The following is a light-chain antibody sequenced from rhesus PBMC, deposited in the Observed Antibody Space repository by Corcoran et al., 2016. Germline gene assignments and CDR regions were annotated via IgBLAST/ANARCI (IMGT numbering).Light chain of an antibody. CDR1: QGISNA. J-gene: IGKJ2*01. Sequence: DIEMSQSRSSLSASVGDKVTITCRASQGISNALACYQQKPGKAPRLLIYGASSLEGGVPSRFSGSRSRKDFTLTDSSLKPKDFSTYYCRQGYSTPYIFGQGTKVEIK. V-gene: IGKV1-33*02. CDR3: RQGYSTPYI. CDR2: GAS.